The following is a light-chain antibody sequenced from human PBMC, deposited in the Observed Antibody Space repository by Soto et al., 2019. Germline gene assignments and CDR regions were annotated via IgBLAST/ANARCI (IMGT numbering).Light chain of an antibody. V-gene: IGKV1-17*01. CDR1: QGITND. CDR2: SAS. CDR3: LQHNTYPYT. Sequence: IQMTQSPSSLSASVGDRVTITCRASQGITNDLGWYQQIPGRAPKRLIYSASCLQSGVPSRISGSGSGTKFTPTIRGLQHDDFVTYYCLQHNTYPYTFGQGTRLEI. J-gene: IGKJ2*01.